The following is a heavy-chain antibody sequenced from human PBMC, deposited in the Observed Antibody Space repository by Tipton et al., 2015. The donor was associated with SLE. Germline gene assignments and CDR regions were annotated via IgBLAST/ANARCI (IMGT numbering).Heavy chain of an antibody. CDR3: AKGGVVVPAAPQFHYGMDV. Sequence: SLRLSCTASGFTFGDYAMSWFRQAPGKGLEWVGFIRSKAYGGTTEYAASVKGRFTISRDDSKSIAYLQMNSLKTEDTAVYYCAKGGVVVPAAPQFHYGMDVWGQGTTVTVSS. D-gene: IGHD2-2*01. V-gene: IGHV3-49*03. J-gene: IGHJ6*02. CDR1: GFTFGDYA. CDR2: IRSKAYGGTT.